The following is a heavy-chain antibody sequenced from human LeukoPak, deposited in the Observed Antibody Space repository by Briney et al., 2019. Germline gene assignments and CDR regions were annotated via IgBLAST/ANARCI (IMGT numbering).Heavy chain of an antibody. CDR2: IYPGDSDT. J-gene: IGHJ3*02. D-gene: IGHD3-9*01. V-gene: IGHV5-51*01. Sequence: GASVKVSCRTSGDTFTTHGIHWVRQMPGKGLEWMGIIYPGDSDTRYSPSFQGQVTISADKSISTAYLQWSSLKASDTAMYYCARIRRYYVILTGLHDAFDIWGQGTMVTVSS. CDR1: GDTFTTHG. CDR3: ARIRRYYVILTGLHDAFDI.